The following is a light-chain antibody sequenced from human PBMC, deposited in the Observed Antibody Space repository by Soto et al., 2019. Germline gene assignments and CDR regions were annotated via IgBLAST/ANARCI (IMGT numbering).Light chain of an antibody. V-gene: IGKV1-5*01. CDR3: QQYNSYWT. CDR2: DAS. Sequence: DIQMTQSPSTLSASVGDRVTITCRASQSISSWLAWYQQKPGKAPKLLIYDASSLERGVPSRFSGSGSGTEFTLTISSLQPDDFAPYYCQQYNSYWTFGQGTKLDIK. J-gene: IGKJ1*01. CDR1: QSISSW.